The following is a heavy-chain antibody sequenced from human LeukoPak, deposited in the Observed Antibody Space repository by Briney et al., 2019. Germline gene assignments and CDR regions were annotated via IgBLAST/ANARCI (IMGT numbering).Heavy chain of an antibody. CDR1: GYTFNNYG. CDR3: TRDFPRSATYFYYAMDV. D-gene: IGHD3-10*01. CDR2: ISANNGNT. V-gene: IGHV1-18*01. Sequence: ASVKVSCKASGYTFNNYGVIWVRQTPGQGLEWMGWISANNGNTNYAQKFQGRVTMTTDTSTSTVYMELRSLRSDDTAVYYCTRDFPRSATYFYYAMDVWGQGTTVTVSS. J-gene: IGHJ6*02.